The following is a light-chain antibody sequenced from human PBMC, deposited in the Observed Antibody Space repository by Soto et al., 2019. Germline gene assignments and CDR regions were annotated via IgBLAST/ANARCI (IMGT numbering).Light chain of an antibody. CDR1: QNIRTY. CDR3: QRSDSTPYT. Sequence: DIQMTQSPSSLSASVGDRVTITCRASQNIRTYLNWYQQKPGRAPKLLIYAASTLQTGVPSRFSGSGSETDFTLTINSLQPEDFATYYDGQRSDSTPYTFGQGTKLDVK. CDR2: AAS. J-gene: IGKJ2*01. V-gene: IGKV1-39*01.